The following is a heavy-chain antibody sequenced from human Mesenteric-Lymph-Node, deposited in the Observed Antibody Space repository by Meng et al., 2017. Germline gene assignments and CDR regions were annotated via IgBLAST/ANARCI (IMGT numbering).Heavy chain of an antibody. CDR3: ARALYYFDY. CDR2: IYSGATT. J-gene: IGHJ4*02. Sequence: GGSLRLSCAVSGFTVSTNYMSWVRQAPGKGLEWVSVIYSGATTYYADSVKGRFTISRDNSKNTLYLQMNSLRAEDTAVYYCARALYYFDYWGQGTLVTVSS. V-gene: IGHV3-66*02. CDR1: GFTVSTNY.